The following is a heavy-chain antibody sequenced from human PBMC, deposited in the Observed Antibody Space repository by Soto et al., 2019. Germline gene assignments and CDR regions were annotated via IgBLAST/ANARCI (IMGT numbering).Heavy chain of an antibody. CDR1: ACHLTTSGVG. D-gene: IGHD2-2*01. V-gene: IGHV2-5*01. J-gene: IGHJ5*02. CDR2: IYWNDDT. Sequence: GRTLVNPTPTLTVTCTISACHLTTSGVGVGWIRQLPGKALEWLALIYWNDDTRYSPSLRGRLTITKDTSKKQVVLAMNNMDPVDTATYYCAHHTITPATNWFDPWGLGTLVIVSS. CDR3: AHHTITPATNWFDP.